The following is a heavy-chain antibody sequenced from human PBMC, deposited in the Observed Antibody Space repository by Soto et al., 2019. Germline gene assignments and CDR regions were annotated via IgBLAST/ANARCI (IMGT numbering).Heavy chain of an antibody. J-gene: IGHJ4*02. V-gene: IGHV3-21*01. CDR2: INTSGDII. CDR1: GFTFSTHS. CDR3: ARDSPSPGISPIDY. Sequence: EVQLLESGGGLVKPGGSLRLSCAASGFTFSTHSMNWVRQAPGKGLEWVSCINTSGDIIYYADSVKGRFTISRDNAKNPLDLQMNSLRAEDTAVYFCARDSPSPGISPIDYWGQGTLVAVSS.